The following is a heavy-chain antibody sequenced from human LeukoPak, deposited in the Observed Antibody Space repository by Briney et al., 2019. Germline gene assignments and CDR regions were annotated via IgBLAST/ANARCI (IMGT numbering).Heavy chain of an antibody. CDR2: ISYDGSNK. CDR1: GFTFSSYA. J-gene: IGHJ4*02. Sequence: GGSLRLSCAASGFTFSSYAMHWVRQAPGKGLEWVAVISYDGSNKYYADSVKGRFTISRDNSKNTLYLQMNSLRAEDTAVYYCARARNVLRFLEWLSLDYWGQGTLVTVSS. V-gene: IGHV3-30*04. CDR3: ARARNVLRFLEWLSLDY. D-gene: IGHD3-3*01.